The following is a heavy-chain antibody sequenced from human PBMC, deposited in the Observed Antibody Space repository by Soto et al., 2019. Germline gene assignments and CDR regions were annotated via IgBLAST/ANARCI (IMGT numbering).Heavy chain of an antibody. J-gene: IGHJ4*02. CDR1: GFTFTSYW. CDR2: IYPGDSDS. Sequence: PXESLTISCKGSGFTFTSYWIALVRQMPGKGLEWMGIIYPGDSDSSYSPSFQGQVTISADKSINTAYLHWSSLKASDTAIYYCAKHEGYCSTTTCSNFDYWGQGTLVTVSS. CDR3: AKHEGYCSTTTCSNFDY. D-gene: IGHD2-2*01. V-gene: IGHV5-51*01.